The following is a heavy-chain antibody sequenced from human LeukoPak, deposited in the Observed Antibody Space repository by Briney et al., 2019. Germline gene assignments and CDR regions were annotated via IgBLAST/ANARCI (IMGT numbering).Heavy chain of an antibody. CDR2: IYSGGST. Sequence: GGSLRLSCAASGFTVSNNYMSWVRQAPGKGLEWVSVIYSGGSTYYADSMKGRFTISRDNSKNTLYLQVNSLRAEDTAMYYCARNILFAFDIWGQGTMVTVSS. J-gene: IGHJ3*02. D-gene: IGHD2/OR15-2a*01. V-gene: IGHV3-53*01. CDR1: GFTVSNNY. CDR3: ARNILFAFDI.